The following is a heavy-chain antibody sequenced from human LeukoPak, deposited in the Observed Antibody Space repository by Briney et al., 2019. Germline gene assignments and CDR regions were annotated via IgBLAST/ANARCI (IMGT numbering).Heavy chain of an antibody. CDR3: ARGFSGSYYFDY. CDR2: ISSDSSYT. J-gene: IGHJ4*02. V-gene: IGHV3-11*06. CDR1: GLTFSDYY. Sequence: GGSLRLSCAASGLTFSDYYMSWIRQAPGKGLEWVSYISSDSSYTNYADSVKGRFTISRDNAKNSLYLQMNSLRAEDTAVYPCARGFSGSYYFDYWGQGTLVTVSS. D-gene: IGHD1-26*01.